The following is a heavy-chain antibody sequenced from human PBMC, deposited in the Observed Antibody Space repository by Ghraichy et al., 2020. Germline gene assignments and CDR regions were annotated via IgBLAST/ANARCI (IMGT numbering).Heavy chain of an antibody. CDR2: INPRDGDT. CDR1: GYTFTDYY. V-gene: IGHV1-2*02. J-gene: IGHJ4*02. CDR3: VGNAVYHLDY. D-gene: IGHD3-16*01. Sequence: ASVKVSCKASGYTFTDYYIHWVRQAPGRGLEWMGWINPRDGDTNFAQKFQGRVTMTRDTSISTAYMELRRLQYDDTAVYYCVGNAVYHLDYWDLGTLVSVSS.